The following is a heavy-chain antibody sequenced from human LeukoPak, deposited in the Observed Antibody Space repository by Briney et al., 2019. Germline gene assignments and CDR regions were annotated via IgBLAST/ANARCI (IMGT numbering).Heavy chain of an antibody. Sequence: GASVKVSCKASGYTFTSYGISWVRQAPGQGLEWMGWISAYNGNTNYAQKLQGRVTMTTDTSTSTAYMELRSLRSDDTAVYCCARGRVDTAMVDYYYGMDVWGQGTTVTVSS. CDR3: ARGRVDTAMVDYYYGMDV. CDR1: GYTFTSYG. V-gene: IGHV1-18*01. CDR2: ISAYNGNT. J-gene: IGHJ6*02. D-gene: IGHD5-18*01.